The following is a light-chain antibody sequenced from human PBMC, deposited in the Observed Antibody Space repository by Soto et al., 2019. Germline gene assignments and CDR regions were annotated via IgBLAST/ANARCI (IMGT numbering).Light chain of an antibody. CDR2: AAS. CDR3: QQSYSTRRLT. CDR1: QSISSY. Sequence: IQITKSPSSLSASVGDRVTITCRASQSISSYLNWYQQRPGKAPKLLIYAASSLQSGVPSRFSGSGSGTDFSLTISSLQPEDFATYYCQQSYSTRRLTFGGGTKVEIK. J-gene: IGKJ4*01. V-gene: IGKV1-39*01.